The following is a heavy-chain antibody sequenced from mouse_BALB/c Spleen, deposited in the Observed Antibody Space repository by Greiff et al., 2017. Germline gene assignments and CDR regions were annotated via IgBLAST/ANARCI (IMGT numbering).Heavy chain of an antibody. CDR2: INPSSGYT. CDR1: GYTFTSYT. Sequence: QVQLKESGAELARPGASVKMSCKASGYTFTSYTMHWVKQRPGQGLEWIGYINPSSGYTNYNQKFKDKATLTADKSSSTAYMQLSSLTSEDSAVYYCARSRNGYAMDYWGQGTSVTVSS. V-gene: IGHV1-4*01. CDR3: ARSRNGYAMDY. J-gene: IGHJ4*01.